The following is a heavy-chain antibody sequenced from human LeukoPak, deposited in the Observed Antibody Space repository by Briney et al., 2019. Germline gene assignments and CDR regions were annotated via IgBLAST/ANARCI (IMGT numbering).Heavy chain of an antibody. CDR2: IIPVIDSA. J-gene: IGHJ5*02. D-gene: IGHD1-26*01. CDR3: TRVNLRGSQYNWFDP. Sequence: GSSVKVSCKASGGTFSSYAISWVRQAPGQGLEWMGRIIPVIDSAKYAQKFQDRITITADTSTGTAYLHLTSLTSEDTAIYYCTRVNLRGSQYNWFDPWGQGTLVTVSS. V-gene: IGHV1-69*04. CDR1: GGTFSSYA.